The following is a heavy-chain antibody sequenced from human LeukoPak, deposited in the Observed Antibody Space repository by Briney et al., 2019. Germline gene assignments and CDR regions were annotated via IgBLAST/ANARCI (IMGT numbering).Heavy chain of an antibody. V-gene: IGHV3-21*01. D-gene: IGHD3-22*01. CDR2: ISSSSSYI. CDR3: ARCPYRYYDSSGYSNRFDY. Sequence: GALRLSWAASGFTFSSYSMNWVRQAPGKGGEWGSSISSSSSYIYYADSVKGRFTISRDNAKNSLYLQMNSLRAEDTAVYYCARCPYRYYDSSGYSNRFDYWGQGTLVTVSS. CDR1: GFTFSSYS. J-gene: IGHJ4*02.